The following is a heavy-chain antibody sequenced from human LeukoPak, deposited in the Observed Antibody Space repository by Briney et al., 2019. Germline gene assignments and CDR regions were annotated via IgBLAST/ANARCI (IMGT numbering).Heavy chain of an antibody. D-gene: IGHD2-15*01. Sequence: SETLSLTCTVSGASITSSNYYWLWLRQPPGKGLEWIGSIYYTGITYYNPSLKSRVTISVDTSKNQFSLKLSSVTAADTAVYYCARDEIGYCSGGSCYSGHWGQGTLVTVSS. CDR1: GASITSSNYY. V-gene: IGHV4-39*07. J-gene: IGHJ4*02. CDR3: ARDEIGYCSGGSCYSGH. CDR2: IYYTGIT.